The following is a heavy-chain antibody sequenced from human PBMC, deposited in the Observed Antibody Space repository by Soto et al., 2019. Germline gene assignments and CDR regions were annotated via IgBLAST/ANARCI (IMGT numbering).Heavy chain of an antibody. J-gene: IGHJ6*02. Sequence: LRLSCAASGFTFSSYAMHWVRQAPGKGLEWVAVISYDGSNKYYADSVKGRFTISRDNSKNTLYLQMNSLRAEDTAVYYCARDTGYDFWSGPLLYYYYGMDVWGQGTTVTVSS. CDR1: GFTFSSYA. V-gene: IGHV3-30-3*01. CDR2: ISYDGSNK. CDR3: ARDTGYDFWSGPLLYYYYGMDV. D-gene: IGHD3-3*01.